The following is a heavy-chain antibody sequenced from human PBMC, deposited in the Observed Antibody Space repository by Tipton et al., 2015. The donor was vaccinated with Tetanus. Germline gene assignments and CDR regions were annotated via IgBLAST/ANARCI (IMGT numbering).Heavy chain of an antibody. D-gene: IGHD3-16*02. CDR1: GGSISSNVYY. CDR3: AQGKSNQGMLS. J-gene: IGHJ4*02. V-gene: IGHV4-39*01. CDR2: IFYSGSI. Sequence: LRLSCTVSGGSISSNVYYWAWIRQPPGKGPQWIGNIFYSGSINYNPSLKSRLTISADTAKNQFSLKLNSVTASGTAVYYCAQGKSNQGMLSWGQGTLVTVSS.